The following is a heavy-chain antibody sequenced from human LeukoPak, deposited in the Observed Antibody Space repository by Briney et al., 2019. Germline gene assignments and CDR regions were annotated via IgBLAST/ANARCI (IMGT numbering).Heavy chain of an antibody. CDR3: ARDVLPGYPNWFDP. D-gene: IGHD3-9*01. J-gene: IGHJ5*02. CDR1: GFTFSSYW. CDR2: IKQDGSEK. V-gene: IGHV3-7*03. Sequence: GGSLRLSCAASGFTFSSYWMSWVRQAPGKGLEWVANIKQDGSEKYYVDSVKGRFTISRDNAKNSLYLQMNRLRAEDTAVYYCARDVLPGYPNWFDPWGKGTLVTVSS.